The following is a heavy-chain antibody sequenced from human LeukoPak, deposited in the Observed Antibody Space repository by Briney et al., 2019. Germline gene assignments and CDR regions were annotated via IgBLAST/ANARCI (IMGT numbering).Heavy chain of an antibody. CDR1: GYTLTELS. D-gene: IGHD2-15*01. J-gene: IGHJ1*01. Sequence: ASVKVSCKVSGYTLTELSMHWVRQAPGKELEWMGGFDPEDGETIYAQKLQGRVTMTEDSSTDTAYMELSSLRSEDTAVYYCATVPRVVVVVAAHFQHWGQGTLVTVSS. CDR2: FDPEDGET. V-gene: IGHV1-24*01. CDR3: ATVPRVVVVVAAHFQH.